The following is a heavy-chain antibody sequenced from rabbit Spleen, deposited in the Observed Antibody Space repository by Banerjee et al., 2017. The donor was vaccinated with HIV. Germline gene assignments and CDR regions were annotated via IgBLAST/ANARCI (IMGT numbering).Heavy chain of an antibody. Sequence: QSLEESGGDLVKPGASLTLTCKASGIDFSTYSMSWVRQAPGKGLEWIGYIVPIFGVTYYANWVNGRFTISSHNAQNTLYLQLNSLTAADTATYFCVREAGYGGYGDANLWGQGTLVTVS. J-gene: IGHJ4*01. CDR1: GIDFSTYS. CDR2: IVPIFGVT. D-gene: IGHD6-1*01. V-gene: IGHV1S7*01. CDR3: VREAGYGGYGDANL.